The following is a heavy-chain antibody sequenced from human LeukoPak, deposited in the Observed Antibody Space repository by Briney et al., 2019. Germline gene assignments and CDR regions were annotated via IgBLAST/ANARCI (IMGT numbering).Heavy chain of an antibody. V-gene: IGHV1-3*01. CDR1: GYTFTSYA. D-gene: IGHD6-13*01. Sequence: ASVKVSCKASGYTFTSYAMHWVRQAPGQRLEWMGWINAGNGNTKYSQKFQGRVTITRDTSASTAYMELSSLRSEDTAVYYCARGIAAADAAFDIWGQGTMVTVSS. J-gene: IGHJ3*02. CDR3: ARGIAAADAAFDI. CDR2: INAGNGNT.